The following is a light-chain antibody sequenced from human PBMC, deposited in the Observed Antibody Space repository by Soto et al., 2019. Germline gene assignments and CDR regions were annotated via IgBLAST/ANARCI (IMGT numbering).Light chain of an antibody. V-gene: IGKV3-20*01. CDR2: GAS. CDR1: QSVSNNY. Sequence: EIVLTQSPGTLSLSPGERATISCRASQSVSNNYLAWYQQKPGQAPRRLIFGASGRATGIPDRFSGSGSGTDFTLTISRLEPEDFAVYYCQQYGTSPTFGQGTKVDIK. CDR3: QQYGTSPT. J-gene: IGKJ1*01.